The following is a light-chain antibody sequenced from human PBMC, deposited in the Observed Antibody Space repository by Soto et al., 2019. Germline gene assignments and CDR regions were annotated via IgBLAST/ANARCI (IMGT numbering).Light chain of an antibody. CDR1: QSVNSS. CDR2: DAS. CDR3: QQRSSWPPPT. J-gene: IGKJ4*01. Sequence: EIVLTQSPATLSLSPGERATLSCRASQSVNSSLAWYQQRPGQAPRLLIYDASNRATGIPARFSGSGSGTDFTLTISSLEPEDFAVYYCQQRSSWPPPTFGGGTRVDMK. V-gene: IGKV3-11*01.